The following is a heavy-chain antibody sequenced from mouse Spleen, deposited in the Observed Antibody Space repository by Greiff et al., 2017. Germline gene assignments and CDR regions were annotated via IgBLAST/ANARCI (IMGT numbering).Heavy chain of an antibody. Sequence: VQLQQPGAELVRPGASVKLSCKASGYTFTSYWINWVKQRPGQGLEWIGNIYPSDSYTNYNQKFKDKATLTVDKSSSTAYMQLSSPTSEDSAVYYCTSGYDYFDYWGQGTTLTVSS. CDR1: GYTFTSYW. CDR3: TSGYDYFDY. CDR2: IYPSDSYT. J-gene: IGHJ2*01. V-gene: IGHV1-69*02. D-gene: IGHD2-14*01.